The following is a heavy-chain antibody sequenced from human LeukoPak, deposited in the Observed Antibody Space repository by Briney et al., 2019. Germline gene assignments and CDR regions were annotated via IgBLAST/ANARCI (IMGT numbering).Heavy chain of an antibody. Sequence: ASVKVSCKASGYTFTGCYMHWVRQAPGQGLEWMGWINLNSGGTNYAQKFQGRVTMTRDTSISTAYMELSRLRSDDTAVYYCARGPMGDDYYDSSGYYSNYFDYWGQGSLVTVSS. J-gene: IGHJ4*02. CDR2: INLNSGGT. CDR1: GYTFTGCY. CDR3: ARGPMGDDYYDSSGYYSNYFDY. V-gene: IGHV1-2*02. D-gene: IGHD3-22*01.